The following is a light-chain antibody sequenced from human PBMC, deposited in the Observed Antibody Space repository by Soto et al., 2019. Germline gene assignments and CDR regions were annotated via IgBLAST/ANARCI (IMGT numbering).Light chain of an antibody. Sequence: QSVLTQPRSVSGSPGQSVTISCTGTSSDVGAYDFVSWYQQHPGKAPQLMIYDVTKRPSGVPDRFSGSKSGNTASLTISGLQAEDEADYYCCSYAGSSSAMFGGGTKVTVL. J-gene: IGLJ3*02. CDR1: SSDVGAYDF. CDR3: CSYAGSSSAM. CDR2: DVT. V-gene: IGLV2-11*01.